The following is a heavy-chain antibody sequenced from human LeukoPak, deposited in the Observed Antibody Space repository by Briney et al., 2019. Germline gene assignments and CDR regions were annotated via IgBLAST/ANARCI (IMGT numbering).Heavy chain of an antibody. CDR3: ARDLSGTGATTLAY. CDR2: IYASGST. CDR1: GASISSGRYY. D-gene: IGHD1-26*01. V-gene: IGHV4-61*02. J-gene: IGHJ4*02. Sequence: SQTLSLTCAVSGASISSGRYYWSWIRQPAGKGLEWIGRIYASGSTNYNPSLKSRATISEDTAKNQFFLKLSSVTAADTAIYYCARDLSGTGATTLAYWGQGILVTGSS.